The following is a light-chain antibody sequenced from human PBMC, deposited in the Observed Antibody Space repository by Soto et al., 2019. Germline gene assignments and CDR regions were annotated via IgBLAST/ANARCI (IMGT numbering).Light chain of an antibody. V-gene: IGKV3D-15*01. CDR3: QQYNNWPFS. Sequence: EIVMTQSPATLSVSPGERATLSCRASQSVRSDLAWYQQKPGQAPRLLIYGASSRATGIPDRFSGTGSETDFTLTISGLQSEDSAVYFCQQYNNWPFSFGQGTRLE. J-gene: IGKJ5*01. CDR1: QSVRSD. CDR2: GAS.